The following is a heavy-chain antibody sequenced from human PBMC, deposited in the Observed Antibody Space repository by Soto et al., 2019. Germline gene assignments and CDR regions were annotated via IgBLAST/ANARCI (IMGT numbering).Heavy chain of an antibody. CDR2: INPNSGNT. Sequence: GASVKVSCKASGYTFTSYGISWVRQAPGQGLEWVGWINPNSGNTGYAQKLQGRVTMTRSTSTSTAYMELSSLRSEDTAVYYCAREKSGYYDYWGQGTLVTVSS. CDR1: GYTFTSYG. V-gene: IGHV1-8*02. CDR3: AREKSGYYDY. J-gene: IGHJ4*02. D-gene: IGHD3-3*01.